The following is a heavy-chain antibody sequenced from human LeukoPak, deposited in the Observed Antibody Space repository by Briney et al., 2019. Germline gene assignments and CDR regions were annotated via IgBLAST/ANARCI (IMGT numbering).Heavy chain of an antibody. CDR1: GYSFTSSW. J-gene: IGHJ3*02. D-gene: IGHD2-2*01. CDR3: ASHTGYCSSMSCFHAFDM. CDR2: IYPGDSDT. V-gene: IGHV5-51*01. Sequence: GESLKISCKGSGYSFTSSWIGWVRQMPGKGLEWMGIIYPGDSDTRYSPSFQGQVTISADKSISTAYLQWSSLKASDTAMYYCASHTGYCSSMSCFHAFDMWGQGTMVTVSS.